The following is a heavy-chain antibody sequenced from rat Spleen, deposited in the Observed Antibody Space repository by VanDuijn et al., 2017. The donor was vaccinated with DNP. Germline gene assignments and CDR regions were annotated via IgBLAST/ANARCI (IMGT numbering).Heavy chain of an antibody. CDR2: ISYDGGST. V-gene: IGHV5-22*01. D-gene: IGHD1-12*02. J-gene: IGHJ2*01. Sequence: EVQLVESGGGLVQPGRSLRLSCVASGFTFSDYYMAWVRQAQTKGLEWVAYISYDGGSTSYGDSVKGRFTISIDNAKSTLYLQMNSLRSEDMATYFCVRPHHYAGSYPRYWGQGVMVTVSS. CDR1: GFTFSDYY. CDR3: VRPHHYAGSYPRY.